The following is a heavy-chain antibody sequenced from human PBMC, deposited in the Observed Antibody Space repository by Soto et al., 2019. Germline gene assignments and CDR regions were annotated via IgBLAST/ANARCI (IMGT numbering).Heavy chain of an antibody. CDR1: GGSISSYY. V-gene: IGHV4-59*08. J-gene: IGHJ6*03. Sequence: PSETLSLTCTVSGGSISSYYLSWIRQPPGKGLEWIGYIYYSGSTNYNPSLKSRVTISVDTSKNQFSLKLSSVTAADTAVYYCARHSITMVPDYYYMDVWGKGTTVTVSS. D-gene: IGHD3-10*01. CDR2: IYYSGST. CDR3: ARHSITMVPDYYYMDV.